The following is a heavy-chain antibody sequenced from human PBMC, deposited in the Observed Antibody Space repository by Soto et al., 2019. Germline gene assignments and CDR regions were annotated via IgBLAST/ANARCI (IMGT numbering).Heavy chain of an antibody. CDR3: ARDRVPQLGYYGMDV. CDR1: GFIFNSYW. V-gene: IGHV3-74*01. CDR2: INSDESSR. Sequence: EVQLVESGGGLVQPGGSLRLSCAASGFIFNSYWMHWVRQAPGKGLVWVSRINSDESSRSYADSVKGRFTISRDNAKNTRYLQMNSLRAADTAVYFCARDRVPQLGYYGMDVWGQGTTVTVSS. D-gene: IGHD2-2*01. J-gene: IGHJ6*02.